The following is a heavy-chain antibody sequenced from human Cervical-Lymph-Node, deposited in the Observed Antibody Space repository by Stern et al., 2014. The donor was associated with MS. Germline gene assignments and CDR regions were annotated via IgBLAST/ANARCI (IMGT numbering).Heavy chain of an antibody. CDR3: ARDRGGKGPVDY. J-gene: IGHJ4*02. V-gene: IGHV3-33*01. D-gene: IGHD3-10*01. CDR2: IWYDGSNK. Sequence: VQLVESGGGVVQPGRSLRLSCAASGFTFSSYGMHWVRQAPGKGLAWGAVIWYDGSNKYYADSVKGRFTISRDNSKNTLYLQMNSLRAEDTAVYYCARDRGGKGPVDYWGQGTLVTVSS. CDR1: GFTFSSYG.